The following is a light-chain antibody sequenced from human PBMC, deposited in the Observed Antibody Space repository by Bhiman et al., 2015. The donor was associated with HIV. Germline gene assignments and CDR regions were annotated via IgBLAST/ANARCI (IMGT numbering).Light chain of an antibody. CDR3: CSYVGSSTYVV. CDR2: DVA. J-gene: IGLJ2*01. V-gene: IGLV2-23*02. Sequence: QSALTQPASVSGSPGQSITISCTGTSSDVGSYNLVSWYQQHPGKAPKLIIYDVAKRPSGVSNRFSGSKSGNTASLTISGLQAVDEGDYYCCSYVGSSTYVVFGGGTKLSVL. CDR1: SSDVGSYNL.